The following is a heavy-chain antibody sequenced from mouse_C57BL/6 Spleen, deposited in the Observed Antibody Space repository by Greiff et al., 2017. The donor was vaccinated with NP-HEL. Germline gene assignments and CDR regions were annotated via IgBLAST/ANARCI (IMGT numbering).Heavy chain of an antibody. D-gene: IGHD1-1*01. CDR1: GYAFSSSW. J-gene: IGHJ3*01. V-gene: IGHV1-82*01. CDR3: ARDGSSYERFAY. CDR2: IYPGDGDT. Sequence: VKVVESGPELVKPGASVKISCKASGYAFSSSWMNWVKQRPGKGLEWIGRIYPGDGDTNYNGKFKGKATLTADKSSSTAYMQLSSLTSEDSAVYFCARDGSSYERFAYWGQGTLVTVSA.